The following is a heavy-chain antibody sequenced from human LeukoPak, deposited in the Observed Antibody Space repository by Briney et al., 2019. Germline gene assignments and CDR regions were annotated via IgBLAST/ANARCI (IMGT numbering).Heavy chain of an antibody. V-gene: IGHV4-34*01. D-gene: IGHD2-15*01. J-gene: IGHJ2*01. CDR1: GGSFSGYY. CDR2: INHSGST. CDR3: ARRRVVVVAATVPSLKRYWYFDL. Sequence: PSETLSLTCAVYGGSFSGYYWSWIRQPPGKGLEWIGEINHSGSTNYNPSLTSRVTISVDTSKNQFSLKLSSVTAADTAVYYCARRRVVVVAATVPSLKRYWYFDLWGRGTLVTVSS.